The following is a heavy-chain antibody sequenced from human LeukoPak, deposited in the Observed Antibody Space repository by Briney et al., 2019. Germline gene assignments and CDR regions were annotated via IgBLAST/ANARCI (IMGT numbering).Heavy chain of an antibody. V-gene: IGHV4-59*08. CDR1: DDSISDYY. CDR2: FHNSGTS. Sequence: SETLSLTCTVSDDSISDYYRGWIRQPPGKGLEWIGYFHNSGTSTYNPSLKSRVTISVDTSKNQFSLKLSSVTAADTAVYYCARVPGGLRGGFDYWGQGTLVTVSS. CDR3: ARVPGGLRGGFDY. D-gene: IGHD3-10*01. J-gene: IGHJ4*02.